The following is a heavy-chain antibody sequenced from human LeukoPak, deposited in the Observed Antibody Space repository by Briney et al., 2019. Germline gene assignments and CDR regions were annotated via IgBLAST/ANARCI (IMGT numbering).Heavy chain of an antibody. D-gene: IGHD5-12*01. CDR2: ISGSGGST. V-gene: IGHV3-23*01. Sequence: GGSLRLSCAASGFTFSSYAMSWVRQAPGKGLEWVSAISGSGGSTYYADSVKGRFTIARDNSNNTLYRQMNSLRAEDTAVYYCAKDDYSGYDQTFDYWGQGTLVTVSS. CDR3: AKDDYSGYDQTFDY. J-gene: IGHJ4*02. CDR1: GFTFSSYA.